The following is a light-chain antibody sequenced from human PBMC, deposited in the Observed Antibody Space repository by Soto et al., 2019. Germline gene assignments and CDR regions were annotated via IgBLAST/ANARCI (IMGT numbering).Light chain of an antibody. CDR3: QNHLGHPLT. V-gene: IGKV1-27*01. CDR1: QGISTY. Sequence: DIQMTQSPSSLSASVGDRVTITCRASQGISTYLVWYQHKPWTVPKLLIFAASNLQSVVPSRFSGSGSWTDFTLNIISLKHEDGATDSCQNHLGHPLTFGQGNKVEI. J-gene: IGKJ1*01. CDR2: AAS.